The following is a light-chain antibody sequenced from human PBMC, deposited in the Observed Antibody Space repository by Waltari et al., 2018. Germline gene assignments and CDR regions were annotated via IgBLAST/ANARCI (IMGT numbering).Light chain of an antibody. CDR1: GSSFATNY. V-gene: IGLV6-57*02. J-gene: IGLJ3*02. Sequence: FILTQSPSVSESPGRTVPISCSGRGSSFATNYVQWYQQRPGSAPTTVIYADNQRPSGVPDRFSGSVDSSSNSASLTISGLQTEDEADYYCQSYDGDRSWVFGGGTKLTVL. CDR2: ADN. CDR3: QSYDGDRSWV.